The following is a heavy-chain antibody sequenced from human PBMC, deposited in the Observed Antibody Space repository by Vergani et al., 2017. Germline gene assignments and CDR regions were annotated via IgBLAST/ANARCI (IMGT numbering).Heavy chain of an antibody. CDR1: GFTFSSYW. D-gene: IGHD2-21*01. CDR2: IKQDGSEK. Sequence: VQLVESGGGVVQPGRSLRLSCAASGFTFSSYWMSWVRPAPGKGLEWVANIKQDGSEKYYVDSVRGRFTISRDNAKNSLYLQMNSLRAEDTAVYYCARDFSGYCGGDCYSSVYWGQGTLVTVSS. CDR3: ARDFSGYCGGDCYSSVY. J-gene: IGHJ4*02. V-gene: IGHV3-7*01.